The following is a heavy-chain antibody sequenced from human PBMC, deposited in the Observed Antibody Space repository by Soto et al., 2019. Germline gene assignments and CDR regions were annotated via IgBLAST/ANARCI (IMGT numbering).Heavy chain of an antibody. D-gene: IGHD2-2*01. J-gene: IGHJ6*03. V-gene: IGHV4-34*01. CDR2: INPSGST. Sequence: QVQLQQWGAGLLKPSETLSLTCAVYGGSFSGYYWSWIRQPPGKGLEWMGEINPSGSTNYNPSLKSRVNISVDTSKNQFSLKLSSVPGADTAVYYCARGRCSSTSCYAGGYYYYYMDVWGKGTTVTVSS. CDR1: GGSFSGYY. CDR3: ARGRCSSTSCYAGGYYYYYMDV.